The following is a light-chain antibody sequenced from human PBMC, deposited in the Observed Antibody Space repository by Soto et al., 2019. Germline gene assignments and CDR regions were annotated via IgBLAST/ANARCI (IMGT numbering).Light chain of an antibody. J-gene: IGLJ1*01. V-gene: IGLV2-14*03. CDR2: DVS. Sequence: QSVLTQPASVSGSPGQSITISCTGTSSDVGGYNSVSWYQHHPGKAPKLMIYDVSNRSSGVSSRFSGSKSDNTASLTISGLQAEDEADYYCKSYTSRSTYVFGTGTKHTVL. CDR1: SSDVGGYNS. CDR3: KSYTSRSTYV.